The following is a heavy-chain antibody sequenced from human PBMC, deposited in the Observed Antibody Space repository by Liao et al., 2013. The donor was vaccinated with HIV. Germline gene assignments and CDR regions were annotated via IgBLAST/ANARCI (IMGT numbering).Heavy chain of an antibody. J-gene: IGHJ2*01. CDR1: GGSFNSYY. CDR2: INYRGSA. CDR3: TRSPWVDCGGDCDVFWHYDI. D-gene: IGHD2-21*01. V-gene: IGHV4-34*10. Sequence: QLQFQESGPGLVKPSETLSLTCAPSGGSFNSYYWTWIRQTPGKGLEWIGDINYRGSANYNPSLRRRLTISVDTSKSHFSLRLSSVTAADSAMYYCTRSPWVDCGGDCDVFWHYDIWGRGTLVTVSS.